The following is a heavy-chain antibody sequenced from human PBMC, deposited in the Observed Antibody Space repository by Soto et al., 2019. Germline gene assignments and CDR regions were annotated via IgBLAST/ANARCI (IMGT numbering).Heavy chain of an antibody. J-gene: IGHJ4*03. D-gene: IGHD3-10*01. Sequence: GGSLRLSCVGSGFTFSTYSINWVRQAPGKGLECVAVIWYDGSNKYYADSVKGRFSISRDNSKSTLYLQMNSLRAEDTALYYCARDAGYGSGTSVNHRLDYWGHGTLVTVPQ. CDR2: IWYDGSNK. CDR3: ARDAGYGSGTSVNHRLDY. V-gene: IGHV3-33*08. CDR1: GFTFSTYS.